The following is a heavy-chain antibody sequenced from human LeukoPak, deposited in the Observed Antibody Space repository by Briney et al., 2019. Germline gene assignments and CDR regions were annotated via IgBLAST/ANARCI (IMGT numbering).Heavy chain of an antibody. Sequence: SETLSLTCTVSGGSISSGGYYWSWSRQHPGKGLEWIGYIYYSGSTYYNPSLKSRVTISVDTSKNQFSLKLSSVTAADTAVYYCASVERYFDWLYGAFDIWGQGTMVTVSS. CDR3: ASVERYFDWLYGAFDI. J-gene: IGHJ3*02. CDR2: IYYSGST. V-gene: IGHV4-31*03. CDR1: GGSISSGGYY. D-gene: IGHD3-9*01.